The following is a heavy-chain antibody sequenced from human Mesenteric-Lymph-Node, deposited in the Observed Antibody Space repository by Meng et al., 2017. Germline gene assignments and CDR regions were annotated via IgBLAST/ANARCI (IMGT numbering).Heavy chain of an antibody. CDR2: IIPIFGTA. CDR3: ARGPFVWWLRFGAFGDYFEY. V-gene: IGHV1-69*05. J-gene: IGHJ4*02. CDR1: GGTFSSYA. Sequence: SVKVSCKASGGTFSSYAISWVRQAPGQGLEWMGGIIPIFGTANYAQKFQGRVTMTRNTSISTAYMELSSLRSEDTAVYYCARGPFVWWLRFGAFGDYFEYWGQGTLVTVSS. D-gene: IGHD5-12*01.